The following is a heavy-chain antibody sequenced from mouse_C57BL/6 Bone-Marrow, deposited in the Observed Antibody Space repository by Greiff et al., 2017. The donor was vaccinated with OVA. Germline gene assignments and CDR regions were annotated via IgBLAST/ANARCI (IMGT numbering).Heavy chain of an antibody. CDR2: ISTYYGDA. J-gene: IGHJ3*01. CDR3: ARPLYYSNLKTWFAY. D-gene: IGHD2-5*01. V-gene: IGHV1-67*01. Sequence: VQLPQSGPELVRPGVSVKISCKGSGYTFTDYAMHWVKQSHAKSLEWIGVISTYYGDASYNQKFKDKATMTVVKSSSTAYMELARLTSEDSAVYYCARPLYYSNLKTWFAYWGQGTLVTVSA. CDR1: GYTFTDYA.